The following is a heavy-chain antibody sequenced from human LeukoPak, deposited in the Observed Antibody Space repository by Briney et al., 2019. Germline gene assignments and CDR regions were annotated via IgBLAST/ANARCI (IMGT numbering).Heavy chain of an antibody. V-gene: IGHV3-30*18. D-gene: IGHD2-15*01. CDR2: ISYDEKTK. J-gene: IGHJ4*02. CDR1: GFSFGSYA. Sequence: PGGSLRLSCAVSGFSFGSYAMHWVRQAPGKGLEWVAAISYDEKTKYCADSVKGRFTISRDNSRDTLYLQMYSLRAEDTAVYYCAKEYCRGGRCNDDFFDYWGQGTLVTVSS. CDR3: AKEYCRGGRCNDDFFDY.